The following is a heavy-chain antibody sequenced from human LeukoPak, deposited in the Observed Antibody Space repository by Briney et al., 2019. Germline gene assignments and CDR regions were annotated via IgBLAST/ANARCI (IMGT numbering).Heavy chain of an antibody. CDR2: IQPGDSET. CDR3: ARVRVVRGPRNYFDF. J-gene: IGHJ4*02. V-gene: IGHV5-51*01. CDR1: GYTFTNYW. D-gene: IGHD3-10*01. Sequence: ESLKISCKGSGYTFTNYWIGWVRQMPGKGLEWMGIIQPGDSETRYNPSFQGQVTISADKSIRTAYLQWSSLKASDTAMYYCARVRVVRGPRNYFDFWGQGTLVTVSS.